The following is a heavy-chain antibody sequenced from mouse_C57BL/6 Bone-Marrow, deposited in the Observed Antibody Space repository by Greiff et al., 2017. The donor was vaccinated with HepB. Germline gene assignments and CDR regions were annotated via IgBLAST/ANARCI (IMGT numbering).Heavy chain of an antibody. CDR1: GFSLTSYG. CDR3: ARNCYGYDWYFDV. CDR2: IWSGGST. J-gene: IGHJ1*03. V-gene: IGHV2-2*01. D-gene: IGHD2-2*01. Sequence: VQRVESGPGLVQPSQSLSITCTVSGFSLTSYGVHWVRQSPGKGLEWLGVIWSGGSTDYNAAFISRLSISKDNSKSQVFFKMNSLQADDTAIYYCARNCYGYDWYFDVWGTGTTVTVSS.